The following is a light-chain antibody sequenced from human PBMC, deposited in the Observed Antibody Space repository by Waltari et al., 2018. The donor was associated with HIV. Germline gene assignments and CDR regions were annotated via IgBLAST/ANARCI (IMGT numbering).Light chain of an antibody. CDR3: QQSFSTLLT. CDR2: GAS. Sequence: DIQLTQSPSSLSASVGDRVTISCRASQTISTYLNWYQQKPGKAPKLLISGASRLQSGVPSRFSGGGFDTDFSLTISNLQPDDFATYYCQQSFSTLLTFGGGTKVEIK. CDR1: QTISTY. J-gene: IGKJ4*01. V-gene: IGKV1-39*01.